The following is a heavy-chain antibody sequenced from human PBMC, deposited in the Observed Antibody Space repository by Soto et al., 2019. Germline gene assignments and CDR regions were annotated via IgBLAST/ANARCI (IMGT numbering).Heavy chain of an antibody. CDR2: ISYEGSNI. V-gene: IGHV3-30*18. D-gene: IGHD6-13*01. CDR3: AKEFSSSWYYFDY. J-gene: IGHJ4*02. CDR1: GITFSSYG. Sequence: GGSLRLSCAASGITFSSYGMHWVRQAPGKGLEWVAVISYEGSNIYYADSVKGRFTISRDNSRNTLYLQMNSLRAEDTAVYYCAKEFSSSWYYFDYWGQGTLVTVSS.